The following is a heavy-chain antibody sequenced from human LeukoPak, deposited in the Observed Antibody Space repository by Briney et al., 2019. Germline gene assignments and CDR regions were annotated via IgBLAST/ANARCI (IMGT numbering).Heavy chain of an antibody. Sequence: ASVKVSCKASGYTFTGYYIHWVRQAPGQGLEWMAWINPNSGGTNYAQKFQGRVTMTRDTSISTAYMELSRLRSDDTAVYYCARSGFGSGISFDLWGQGTLVTVSS. CDR1: GYTFTGYY. J-gene: IGHJ5*02. CDR3: ARSGFGSGISFDL. V-gene: IGHV1-2*02. CDR2: INPNSGGT. D-gene: IGHD3-10*01.